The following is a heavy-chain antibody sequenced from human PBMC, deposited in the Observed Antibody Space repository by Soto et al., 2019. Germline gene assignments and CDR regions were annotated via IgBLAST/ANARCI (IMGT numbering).Heavy chain of an antibody. CDR2: IIVASGRT. CDR3: VAELYSGGGCCSFDF. V-gene: IGHV1-58*01. J-gene: IGHJ3*01. D-gene: IGHD2-21*02. Sequence: SVKVSCKTSGFTFTNSAVQWLRQARGQRLEWIGWIIVASGRTNYAREVQQRVTISRDTSTTTAYMELSGLRSEDTAVYYCVAELYSGGGCCSFDFWGQGTMVTVSS. CDR1: GFTFTNSA.